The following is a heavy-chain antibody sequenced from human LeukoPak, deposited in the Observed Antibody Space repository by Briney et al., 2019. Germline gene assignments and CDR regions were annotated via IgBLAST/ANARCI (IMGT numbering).Heavy chain of an antibody. V-gene: IGHV4-39*01. CDR1: GGSISSSSYY. CDR3: ARTRYYYNSRSYGAPYYFDY. J-gene: IGHJ4*02. D-gene: IGHD3-10*01. Sequence: SETLSLTCTVSGGSISSSSYYWGWIRQPPGKGLEWIGSIYYSGSTYYNPSRKSRVTISVDTSKNQSSLKLSSVTAADTAVYYCARTRYYYNSRSYGAPYYFDYWGQGTLVTVSS. CDR2: IYYSGST.